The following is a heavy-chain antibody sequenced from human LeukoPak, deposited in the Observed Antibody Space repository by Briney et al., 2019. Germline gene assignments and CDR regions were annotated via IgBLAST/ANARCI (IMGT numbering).Heavy chain of an antibody. CDR1: GYSFTSYW. Sequence: GESLKISCKGSGYSFTSYWIGWVRQMPGKGLEWMGIIYPGGSDTRYSPSLQGQVTISADNSISTAYLQWSSLKASDTAMYYCARQGYSSSSRFDYWGQGTLVTVSS. V-gene: IGHV5-51*01. CDR3: ARQGYSSSSRFDY. CDR2: IYPGGSDT. J-gene: IGHJ4*02. D-gene: IGHD6-6*01.